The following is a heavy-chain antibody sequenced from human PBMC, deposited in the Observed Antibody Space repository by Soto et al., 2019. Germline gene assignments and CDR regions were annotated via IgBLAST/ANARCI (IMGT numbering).Heavy chain of an antibody. CDR3: AKDYHGDYSPAVLEY. Sequence: GGSLRLSCAASGFTFSNYAMHWVRLAPGKGLEWVAVISYDGSNKYYADSVKGRFTFSRDNSKNTLYLQMNSLRAEDTAVYYCAKDYHGDYSPAVLEYWGQGTLVTVSS. CDR2: ISYDGSNK. V-gene: IGHV3-30*18. CDR1: GFTFSNYA. D-gene: IGHD4-17*01. J-gene: IGHJ4*02.